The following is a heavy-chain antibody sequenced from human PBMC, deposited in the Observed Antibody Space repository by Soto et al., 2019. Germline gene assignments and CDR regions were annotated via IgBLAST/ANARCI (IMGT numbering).Heavy chain of an antibody. CDR3: ANRRQNLDAFDF. J-gene: IGHJ3*01. CDR1: GFSLSTSGVG. Sequence: QITLKESGPTLVKPTQTLTLTCTFSGFSLSTSGVGVGWIRQPPGKALEWLALIYWDDDKDYSQSLKSRLTFTKDTSNNQVVLAITSTDPVATATYYYANRRQNLDAFDFWGQGTLVTVSS. V-gene: IGHV2-5*02. CDR2: IYWDDDK.